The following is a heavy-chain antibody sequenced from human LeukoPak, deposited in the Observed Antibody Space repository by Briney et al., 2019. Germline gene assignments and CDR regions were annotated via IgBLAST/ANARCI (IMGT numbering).Heavy chain of an antibody. CDR2: IYYSGST. V-gene: IGHV4-59*01. J-gene: IGHJ4*02. D-gene: IGHD3-10*01. CDR3: ARVRYSITMGASGLFDY. CDR1: GGSISSYY. Sequence: SETLSLTCTVSGGSISSYYWSWIRQPPGKGLEWIGYIYYSGSTNYNPSLKSRVTISVDTSKNQFSLKLSSVTAADTAVYYCARVRYSITMGASGLFDYWGQGTLVTVSS.